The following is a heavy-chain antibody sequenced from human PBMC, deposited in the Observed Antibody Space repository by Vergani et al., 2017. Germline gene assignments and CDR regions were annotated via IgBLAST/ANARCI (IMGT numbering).Heavy chain of an antibody. CDR2: IHHIGST. D-gene: IGHD1-26*01. V-gene: IGHV4-38-2*01. CDR3: ARQGWELLRTFFDY. CDR1: GYSISSGYY. Sequence: QVQLQESGPGLVKPSETLSLTFAVSGYSISSGYYWGWIRQPPGKGLEWIGSIHHIGSTYYNPSLKSRVTISVDTSKNQFSLKLSSVTAADPAVYYCARQGWELLRTFFDYWGQGTLVTVSS. J-gene: IGHJ4*02.